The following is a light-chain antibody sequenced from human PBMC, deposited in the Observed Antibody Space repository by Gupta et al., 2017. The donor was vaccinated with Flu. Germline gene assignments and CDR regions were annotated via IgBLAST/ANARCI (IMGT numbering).Light chain of an antibody. CDR2: EVS. Sequence: QSALTQPPSVSGSPGQSVTISCTGTSSDVGHYNRVSWYQQPPGTAPKLMIYEVSKRPPGVPDRFSGSKSVNTASLTISGRPEEDEADYYCRSDTTTSTYVFGTGTKVTVL. CDR3: RSDTTTSTYV. J-gene: IGLJ1*01. V-gene: IGLV2-18*02. CDR1: SSDVGHYNR.